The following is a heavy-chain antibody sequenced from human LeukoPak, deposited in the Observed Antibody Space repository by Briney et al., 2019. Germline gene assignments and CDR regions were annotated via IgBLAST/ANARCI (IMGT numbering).Heavy chain of an antibody. CDR2: IFYDGTT. V-gene: IGHV4-39*01. D-gene: IGHD6-19*01. J-gene: IGHJ4*02. CDR1: GGSISSPNSY. Sequence: SETLSLTCTVAGGSISSPNSYWGWIRQPPGKGLEWIGSIFYDGTTYYNPSLKSRVTISVDTSKSQVSLTLRSVTAADTAVYYCARRVVAGTTVDFWGQGNLVTVSS. CDR3: ARRVVAGTTVDF.